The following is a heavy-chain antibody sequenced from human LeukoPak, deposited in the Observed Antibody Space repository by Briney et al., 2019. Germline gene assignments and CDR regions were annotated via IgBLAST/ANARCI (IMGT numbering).Heavy chain of an antibody. V-gene: IGHV1-18*01. J-gene: IGHJ4*02. CDR3: ARIYYDSSGYNYFDY. CDR1: GYTFTSYG. Sequence: ASVKVSCKASGYTFTSYGISWVRQAPGQGLEWMGWISAYNGNTDYAQKLQGRVTMTTDTSTSTAYMELSSLRSEDTAVYYCARIYYDSSGYNYFDYWGQGTLVTVSS. CDR2: ISAYNGNT. D-gene: IGHD3-22*01.